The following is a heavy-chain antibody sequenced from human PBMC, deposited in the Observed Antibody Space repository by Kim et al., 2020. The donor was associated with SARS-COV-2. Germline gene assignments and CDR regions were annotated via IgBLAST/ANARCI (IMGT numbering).Heavy chain of an antibody. V-gene: IGHV3-33*01. J-gene: IGHJ4*02. Sequence: YANSVKGRFTIAGDNSKNTLYLKMNSRRAEDTAVYYCARDRRSIAARVFDYWGQGTLVTVSS. D-gene: IGHD6-6*01. CDR3: ARDRRSIAARVFDY.